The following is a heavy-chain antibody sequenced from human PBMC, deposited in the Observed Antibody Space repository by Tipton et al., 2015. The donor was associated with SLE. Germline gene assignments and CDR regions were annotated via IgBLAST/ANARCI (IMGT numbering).Heavy chain of an antibody. CDR2: ISSSGSTI. Sequence: SLRLSCAASGFTFSSYEMNWVRQAPGKGLEWVSYISSSGSTIYYADSVKGRFTISRDNAKNPLYLQMNSLRAEDTAVYYCARGGYCSGGSCFGVFDYWGQGTLVTVSS. D-gene: IGHD2-15*01. V-gene: IGHV3-48*03. J-gene: IGHJ4*02. CDR3: ARGGYCSGGSCFGVFDY. CDR1: GFTFSSYE.